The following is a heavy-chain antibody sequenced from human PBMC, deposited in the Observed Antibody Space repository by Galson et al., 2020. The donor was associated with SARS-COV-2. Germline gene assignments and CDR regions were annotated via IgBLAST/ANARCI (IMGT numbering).Heavy chain of an antibody. Sequence: GGSLRLSCAASGFTFSSYGMHWVRQAPGKGLEWVAVISYDGSNKYYADSVKGRFTISRDNSKNTLYLQINSLRAEDTAVYYCAKEGLDCSGGSCYWGWVYYYYGMDVWGQGTTVTVSS. D-gene: IGHD2-15*01. V-gene: IGHV3-30*18. CDR3: AKEGLDCSGGSCYWGWVYYYYGMDV. CDR1: GFTFSSYG. CDR2: ISYDGSNK. J-gene: IGHJ6*02.